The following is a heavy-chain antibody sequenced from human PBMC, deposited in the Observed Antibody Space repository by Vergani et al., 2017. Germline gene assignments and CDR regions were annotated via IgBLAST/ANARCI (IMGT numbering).Heavy chain of an antibody. J-gene: IGHJ5*02. D-gene: IGHD1-14*01. Sequence: QVQLVESGGGVVQPGRSLRLSCAASGFTFNQYGMHWVRQAPGKGLEWVAVTWYDGNKKQYEDSVKGRFTISRDNSKSTMYLQMNSLRDEDTGVYYCARDLRLLYNRFDPWGQGTLVTVSS. V-gene: IGHV3-33*01. CDR3: ARDLRLLYNRFDP. CDR2: TWYDGNKK. CDR1: GFTFNQYG.